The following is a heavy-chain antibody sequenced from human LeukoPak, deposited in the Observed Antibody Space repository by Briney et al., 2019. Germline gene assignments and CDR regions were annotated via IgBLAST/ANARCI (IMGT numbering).Heavy chain of an antibody. V-gene: IGHV4-59*12. J-gene: IGHJ4*02. CDR1: GGSISSYY. CDR3: ARAHYGSGNYFDY. D-gene: IGHD3-10*01. CDR2: IYYSGST. Sequence: SETLSLTCTVSGGSISSYYWSWIRQPPGKGLEWIGHIYYSGSTNYNPSLKSRVTISVDTSKNQFSLKLSSVTAADTAVYYCARAHYGSGNYFDYWGQGTLVTVSS.